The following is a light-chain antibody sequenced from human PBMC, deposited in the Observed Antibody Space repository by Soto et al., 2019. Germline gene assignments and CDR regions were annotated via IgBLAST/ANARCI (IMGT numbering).Light chain of an antibody. CDR3: QQSYITPAT. CDR1: QSISGY. J-gene: IGKJ5*01. CDR2: AAT. Sequence: DIQMTQSPSSLSASVGDRVSITCRASQSISGYLNWYQQRPGEAPKLLVFAATSLQSGVPTRFRGSGSGTVFTLTINSLRPEDFATDSCQQSYITPATFGQGTRLEI. V-gene: IGKV1-39*01.